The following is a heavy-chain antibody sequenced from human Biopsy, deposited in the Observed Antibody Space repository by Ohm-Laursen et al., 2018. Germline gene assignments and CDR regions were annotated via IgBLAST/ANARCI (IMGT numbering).Heavy chain of an antibody. CDR3: AREAIGVATAFDI. J-gene: IGHJ3*02. CDR1: GGPIDSYY. V-gene: IGHV4-59*12. CDR2: IYFTGRT. Sequence: SQTLSLTCTVSGGPIDSYYWSWIRQPPGKALEWIGYIYFTGRTSYNPSLKSRVTMSVNTSKKQFSLRLSSVTAADTAIYYCAREAIGVATAFDIWGQGTMATVSS. D-gene: IGHD5-12*01.